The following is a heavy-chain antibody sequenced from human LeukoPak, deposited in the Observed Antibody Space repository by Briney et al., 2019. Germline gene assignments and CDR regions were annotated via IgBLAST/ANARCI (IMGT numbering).Heavy chain of an antibody. D-gene: IGHD3-9*01. CDR2: IYYSGRT. Sequence: SETLSLTCSVSGASISSHYWTWIRQPPGKGLESIGFIYYSGRTIYNPSFESRVTIPVDTSKNRFSLKLNSVTSADTAVYYCARDKGHFDVDFWGQGTLVTVSS. CDR1: GASISSHY. J-gene: IGHJ4*02. V-gene: IGHV4-59*11. CDR3: ARDKGHFDVDF.